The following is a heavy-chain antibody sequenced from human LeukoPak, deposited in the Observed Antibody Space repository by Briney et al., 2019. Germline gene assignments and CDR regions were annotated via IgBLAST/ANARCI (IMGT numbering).Heavy chain of an antibody. CDR3: VRSGYDYDWFDP. D-gene: IGHD5-12*01. J-gene: IGHJ5*02. CDR2: IIPILDTP. CDR1: GGSFSDYS. V-gene: IGHV1-69*08. Sequence: SVTVSCTASGGSFSDYSISWVRQAPGQGVEWMGMIIPILDTPHYAQKFPARFTITADKSTTTVYMELSSLRSDDTPVYYCVRSGYDYDWFDPWGQGTLVTVSS.